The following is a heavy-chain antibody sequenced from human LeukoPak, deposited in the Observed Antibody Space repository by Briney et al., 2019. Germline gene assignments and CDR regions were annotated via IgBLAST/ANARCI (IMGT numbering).Heavy chain of an antibody. CDR1: GGTFSSYG. CDR3: ARAAKYQLLYYFDY. D-gene: IGHD2-2*01. J-gene: IGHJ4*02. V-gene: IGHV1-69*04. Sequence: ASVKVSCKTSGGTFSSYGFTWVRQAPGQGLEWMGRIIPILGIANYAQKFQGRVTITADRSTSTAYMELSSLRSEDTAVYYCARAAKYQLLYYFDYWGQGTLVTVSS. CDR2: IIPILGIA.